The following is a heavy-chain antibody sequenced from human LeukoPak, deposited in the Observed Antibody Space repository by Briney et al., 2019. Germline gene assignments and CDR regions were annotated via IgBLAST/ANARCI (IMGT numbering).Heavy chain of an antibody. CDR3: ARDGYGPTDY. D-gene: IGHD5-18*01. J-gene: IGHJ4*02. V-gene: IGHV4-59*11. CDR2: IYHNGDT. Sequence: PSETLSLTCTLSGGSFTGPYWSWIRQTPGKGLEWIGYIYHNGDTKYNPSLKSRVTMSVDTSKNQFSLKLSSVTPAVTAVYYCARDGYGPTDYWGKGSLVTVSS. CDR1: GGSFTGPY.